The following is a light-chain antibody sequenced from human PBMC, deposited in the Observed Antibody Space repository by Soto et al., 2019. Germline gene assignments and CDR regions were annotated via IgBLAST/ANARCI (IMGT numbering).Light chain of an antibody. Sequence: EIVLTQSPGTLSLSPGERATLSCRASQSVFNNHIGWYQQKPGQAPRLLIYGASTRATGIPARFSGSGSGTDFTLTISSLEPEDFSVYYCQQRYNWPITFGQGTRLEI. CDR1: QSVFNNH. CDR2: GAS. CDR3: QQRYNWPIT. V-gene: IGKV3D-20*02. J-gene: IGKJ5*01.